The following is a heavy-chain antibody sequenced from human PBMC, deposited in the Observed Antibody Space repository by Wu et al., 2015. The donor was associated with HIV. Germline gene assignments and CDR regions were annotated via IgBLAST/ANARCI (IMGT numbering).Heavy chain of an antibody. Sequence: QVQVLQSEAEMKKPGSSVKVSCEASGDSFNNYVIDWVRQAPGQGPEWIGGIIHMFGTTKYAQKFQGRVTITADDLTSTIYLELSSLRSEDTALYFCAKNGDAAMLKYSYYMDVWGKGTTVTVS. D-gene: IGHD5-18*01. CDR3: AKNGDAAMLKYSYYMDV. J-gene: IGHJ6*03. CDR2: IIHMFGTT. CDR1: GDSFNNYV. V-gene: IGHV1-69*12.